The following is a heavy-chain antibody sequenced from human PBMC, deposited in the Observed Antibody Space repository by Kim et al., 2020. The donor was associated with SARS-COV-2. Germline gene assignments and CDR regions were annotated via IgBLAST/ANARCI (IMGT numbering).Heavy chain of an antibody. J-gene: IGHJ4*02. D-gene: IGHD3-10*01. CDR2: IYYSGST. CDR3: ARAPTFLWFGALFVYYFDY. Sequence: SETLSLTCTVSGGSISSGGYYWSWIRQHPGKGLEWIGYIYYSGSTYYNPSLKSRVTITVDTSKNQFSLKLSSVTAADTAVYYCARAPTFLWFGALFVYYFDYWGQGTLVTVSS. CDR1: GGSISSGGYY. V-gene: IGHV4-31*03.